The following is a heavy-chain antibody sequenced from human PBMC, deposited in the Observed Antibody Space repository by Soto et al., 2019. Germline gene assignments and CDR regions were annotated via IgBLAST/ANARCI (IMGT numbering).Heavy chain of an antibody. J-gene: IGHJ4*02. CDR2: ISSSGSTI. D-gene: IGHD4-17*01. Sequence: QVQLVESGGGLVKPGGSLRLSCAASGFTFSDYYMSWIRQAPGKGLEWVSYISSSGSTIYYADSVKGRFTISRDNAKNSLGLQMDILRAKDTAVYYCARTQDYGDYEGDGYWGQGTLVTVSS. CDR1: GFTFSDYY. V-gene: IGHV3-11*01. CDR3: ARTQDYGDYEGDGY.